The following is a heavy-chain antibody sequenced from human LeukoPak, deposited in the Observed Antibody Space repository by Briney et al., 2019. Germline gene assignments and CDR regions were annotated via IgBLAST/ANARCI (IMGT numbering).Heavy chain of an antibody. CDR2: SDPEDGER. J-gene: IGHJ4*02. Sequence: ASVKVSCKVSGQTLSDLSIHWLRQPPGKGLEWLGGSDPEDGERIYAQMFQGRVTMTEDTSIDTAYMELSSLRSEDTAVYYCVTGFTTMAVDYFDYWGQGTLVTVSP. CDR1: GQTLSDLS. D-gene: IGHD5-18*01. CDR3: VTGFTTMAVDYFDY. V-gene: IGHV1-24*01.